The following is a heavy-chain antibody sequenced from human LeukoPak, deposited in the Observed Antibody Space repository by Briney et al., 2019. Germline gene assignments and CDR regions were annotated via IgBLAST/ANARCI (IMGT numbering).Heavy chain of an antibody. CDR1: GYTFTDQY. CDR2: INPNSGGT. J-gene: IGHJ5*02. V-gene: IGHV1-2*02. Sequence: ASVKVSCKASGYTFTDQYMHWVRQAPGQGLEWMGWINPNSGGTNYAQKFQGRVTMTRDTSISTAYMELSRLRSDDTAVYYCAREEGIAAAGWFDPWGQGTLVTVSS. D-gene: IGHD6-13*01. CDR3: AREEGIAAAGWFDP.